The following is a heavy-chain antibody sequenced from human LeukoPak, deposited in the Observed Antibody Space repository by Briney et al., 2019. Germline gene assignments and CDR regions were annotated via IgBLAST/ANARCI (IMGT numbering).Heavy chain of an antibody. CDR1: GYTFTDYY. V-gene: IGHV1-2*04. CDR3: ARDPDTAMVKGYYFDY. CDR2: INPNSGGT. D-gene: IGHD5-18*01. J-gene: IGHJ4*02. Sequence: ASVKVSCKASGYTFTDYYMHWVRQAPGQGLEWMGRINPNSGGTNYAQKFQGWVTMTRDTSISTAYMELSRLRSDDTAVYYCARDPDTAMVKGYYFDYWGQGTLVTVSS.